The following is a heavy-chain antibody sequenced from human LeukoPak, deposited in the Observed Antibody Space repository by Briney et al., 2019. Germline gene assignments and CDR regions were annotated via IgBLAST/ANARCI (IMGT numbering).Heavy chain of an antibody. D-gene: IGHD4/OR15-4a*01. V-gene: IGHV1-2*02. CDR1: GYTFTSYD. CDR2: INPNNGAT. Sequence: ASVKVSCKASGYTFTSYDINWVRQATGQGLEWMGWINPNNGATNFAQKFQGRVTMTRDTSISTAYMELSRLRSDDTAVYYCARKAYINSWCPVDWGQGTLVTVSS. CDR3: ARKAYINSWCPVD. J-gene: IGHJ4*01.